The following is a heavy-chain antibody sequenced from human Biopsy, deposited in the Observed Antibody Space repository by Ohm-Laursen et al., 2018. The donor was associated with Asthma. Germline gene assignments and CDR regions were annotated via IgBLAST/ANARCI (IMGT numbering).Heavy chain of an antibody. D-gene: IGHD3-10*01. CDR1: GGSLTSAY. Sequence: SQTLSLTCTVSGGSLTSAYWSWVRQYPEQGLEWIGSIYHSGTTFSNPSLKSRVSMSVDTSKNQVSLKLSSVTAADTAVYYCAREKAYGSGSLYGMDVWGHGTTVTVSS. CDR2: IYHSGTT. J-gene: IGHJ6*02. CDR3: AREKAYGSGSLYGMDV. V-gene: IGHV4-31*03.